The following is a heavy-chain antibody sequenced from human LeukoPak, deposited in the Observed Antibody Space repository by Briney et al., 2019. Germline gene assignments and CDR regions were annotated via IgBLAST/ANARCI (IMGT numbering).Heavy chain of an antibody. J-gene: IGHJ3*02. CDR2: MSSTGDA. CDR3: ARWGGAGLNAFDI. CDR1: GVSISTNS. V-gene: IGHV4-59*01. Sequence: KTSETLSLTCTVSGVSISTNSWNWMRQPPGKGPEWIANMSSTGDAANNPSLMGRVAMSIDTSKNEFSLILRSMTAADTAVYFCARWGGAGLNAFDIWGQGTMVTVSS. D-gene: IGHD3-16*01.